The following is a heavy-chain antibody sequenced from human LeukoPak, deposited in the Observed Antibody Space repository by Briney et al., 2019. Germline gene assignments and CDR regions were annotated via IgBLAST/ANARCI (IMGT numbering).Heavy chain of an antibody. V-gene: IGHV4-61*02. CDR2: IYTSGST. J-gene: IGHJ4*02. Sequence: SQTLSLTCTVSGGSISSGSYYWSWIRQPPRKRLEWIGRIYTSGSTNYNPSLKSRVTISVDTSKNQFSLKLSSVTAADTAVYYCARGGSLYYDSSGYLDYWGQGTLVTVSS. D-gene: IGHD3-22*01. CDR3: ARGGSLYYDSSGYLDY. CDR1: GGSISSGSYY.